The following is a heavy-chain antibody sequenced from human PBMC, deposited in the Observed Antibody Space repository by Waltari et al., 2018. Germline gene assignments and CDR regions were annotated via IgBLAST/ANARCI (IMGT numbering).Heavy chain of an antibody. Sequence: QVQLVQSGAAVKTPGSSVKVSCQASGGTFSSYAISWLRQAPGQGLEWMGGIIPIFGTANYAQKFQGRVTVTADESTSTAYMGLSSLRSEDTAVYYCARGSGYGSSPDFDYWGQGTLVTVSS. J-gene: IGHJ4*02. D-gene: IGHD6-13*01. CDR2: IIPIFGTA. CDR3: ARGSGYGSSPDFDY. CDR1: GGTFSSYA. V-gene: IGHV1-69*01.